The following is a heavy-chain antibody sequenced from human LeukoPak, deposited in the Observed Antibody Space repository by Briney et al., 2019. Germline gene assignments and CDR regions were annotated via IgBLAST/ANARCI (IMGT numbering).Heavy chain of an antibody. CDR2: INPNSGGT. CDR1: GYTFIGYY. Sequence: GASVKVSCKASGYTFIGYYMHWVRQAPGQGLEWMGWINPNSGGTNYAQKFQGRVTMTRDTSISTAYMELSRLRSDDTAVYYCARDRSGYSSSCDYWGQGTLVTVSS. CDR3: ARDRSGYSSSCDY. D-gene: IGHD6-13*01. J-gene: IGHJ4*02. V-gene: IGHV1-2*02.